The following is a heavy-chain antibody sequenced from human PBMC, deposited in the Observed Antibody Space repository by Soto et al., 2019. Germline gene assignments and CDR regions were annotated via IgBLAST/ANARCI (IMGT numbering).Heavy chain of an antibody. D-gene: IGHD6-13*01. J-gene: IGHJ4*02. V-gene: IGHV3-30*18. CDR2: ISYDGSNK. CDR3: AKDLGVAAAGTYNFDY. Sequence: QVQLVESGGGVVQPGRSLRLSCAASGFTFSSYGMHWVRQAPGKGLEWVAVISYDGSNKYYADSVNGRFTISRDNSKNTLYLQMNSLRAEDTAVYYCAKDLGVAAAGTYNFDYWGQGTLVTVSS. CDR1: GFTFSSYG.